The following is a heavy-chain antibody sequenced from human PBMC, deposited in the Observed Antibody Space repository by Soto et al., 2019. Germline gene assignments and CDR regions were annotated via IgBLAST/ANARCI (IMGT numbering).Heavy chain of an antibody. Sequence: SETLSLTCAVSGGSISSGGYSWSWIRQPPGKGLEWIGYIYHSGSTYYNPSLKSRVTITVDRSKNQFSLKLSSVTAADTAVYYCARSGRGEIDYWGQGTLVTVSS. CDR1: GGSISSGGYS. CDR2: IYHSGST. D-gene: IGHD3-10*01. CDR3: ARSGRGEIDY. J-gene: IGHJ4*02. V-gene: IGHV4-30-2*01.